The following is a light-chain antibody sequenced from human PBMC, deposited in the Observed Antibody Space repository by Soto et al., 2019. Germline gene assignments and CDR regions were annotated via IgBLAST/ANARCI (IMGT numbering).Light chain of an antibody. CDR1: QSISSW. Sequence: DIQMTQSPSTLSASVGDRVTITCRASQSISSWLAWYQQKPGKAPKLLIYDASSLESGVPSRFSGSGSGTEFTLTISSLQPDGFATYYCQQYETFGQGTK. CDR3: QQYET. V-gene: IGKV1-5*01. CDR2: DAS. J-gene: IGKJ1*01.